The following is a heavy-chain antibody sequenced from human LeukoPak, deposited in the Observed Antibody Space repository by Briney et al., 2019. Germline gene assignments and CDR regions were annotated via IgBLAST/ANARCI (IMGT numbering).Heavy chain of an antibody. J-gene: IGHJ6*03. CDR1: GFTFGSYS. CDR2: IISISSHI. Sequence: GGSLRLSCAASGFTFGSYSMNWVRQAPGKGLEWVASIISISSHIYYADSVKGRFTISRDNAKNSLYLQMNSLRAEDKAEYYCARTRAPSNGRVLYYMDVWGKGTTATVSS. V-gene: IGHV3-21*03. D-gene: IGHD2-2*01. CDR3: ARTRAPSNGRVLYYMDV.